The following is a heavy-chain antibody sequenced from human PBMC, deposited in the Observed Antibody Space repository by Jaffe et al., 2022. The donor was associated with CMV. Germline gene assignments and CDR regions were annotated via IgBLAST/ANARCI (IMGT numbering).Heavy chain of an antibody. J-gene: IGHJ6*02. Sequence: EVQLVESGGGLVQPGGSLRLSCAASGFTFSSYWMHWVRQAPGKGLVWVSRINSDGSSTSYADSVKGRFTISRDNAKNTLYLQMNSLRAEDTAVYYCARVRMVVTASGGTYYYGMDVWGQGTTVTVSS. CDR2: INSDGSST. CDR1: GFTFSSYW. D-gene: IGHD2-21*02. CDR3: ARVRMVVTASGGTYYYGMDV. V-gene: IGHV3-74*01.